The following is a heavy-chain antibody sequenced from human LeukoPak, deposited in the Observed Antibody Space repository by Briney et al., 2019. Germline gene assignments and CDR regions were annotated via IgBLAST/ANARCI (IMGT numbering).Heavy chain of an antibody. CDR3: ARSPPQLLCFGELLYPDY. CDR2: IYHSGST. CDR1: GYSISSGYY. J-gene: IGHJ4*02. Sequence: SETLSLTCAVSGYSISSGYYWGWIRKPPGKGLERIGSIYHSGSTYYNPSLKSRVTISVDTSKNQFSLKLSSVTAADTAVYYCARSPPQLLCFGELLYPDYWGQGTLITVSS. V-gene: IGHV4-38-2*01. D-gene: IGHD3-10*01.